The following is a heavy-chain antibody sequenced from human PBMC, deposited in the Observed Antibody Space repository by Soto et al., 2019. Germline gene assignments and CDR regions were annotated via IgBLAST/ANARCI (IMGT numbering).Heavy chain of an antibody. J-gene: IGHJ4*02. CDR2: IHHSGAT. D-gene: IGHD1-1*01. CDR1: GDSITSSNW. CDR3: ARDLGTGTDY. V-gene: IGHV4-4*02. Sequence: QVQLQESGPGLVKPSGTLSLTCAVSGDSITSSNWWSWVRQAPGKGLEWIGEIHHSGATTYNPSLKSRAPISVDPSNNRFSMKLTSVTAADTAVYFCARDLGTGTDYWGRGTLVTVAS.